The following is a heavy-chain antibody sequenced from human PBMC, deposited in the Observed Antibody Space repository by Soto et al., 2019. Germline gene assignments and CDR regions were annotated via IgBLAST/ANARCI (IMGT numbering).Heavy chain of an antibody. CDR2: ISYDGSNK. CDR1: GFTFSSYA. Sequence: GGSLRLSCAASGFTFSSYAMHWVRQAPGKGLEWVAVISYDGSNKYYADSVKGRFTISRDNSKNTLYLQMNSLRAEDTAVYYCARVYYVWGSYRYDRYYFDYWGQGTLVTVSS. D-gene: IGHD3-16*02. J-gene: IGHJ4*02. V-gene: IGHV3-30-3*01. CDR3: ARVYYVWGSYRYDRYYFDY.